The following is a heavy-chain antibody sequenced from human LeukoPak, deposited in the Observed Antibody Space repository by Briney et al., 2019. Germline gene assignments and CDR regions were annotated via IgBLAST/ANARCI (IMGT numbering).Heavy chain of an antibody. J-gene: IGHJ4*02. CDR3: AKAPVTSCRGAYCYPFDS. V-gene: IGHV3-9*01. CDR1: GFTFDDYA. CDR2: ISWNSGSI. D-gene: IGHD2-21*01. Sequence: PGGSLRLSCAASGFTFDDYAMYWVRQAPGKGLEWVSGISWNSGSIGYADSVKGRFTISRDNAKNSLYLQMNSLRAEDAAVYFCAKAPVTSCRGAYCYPFDSWGQGTLVTVSS.